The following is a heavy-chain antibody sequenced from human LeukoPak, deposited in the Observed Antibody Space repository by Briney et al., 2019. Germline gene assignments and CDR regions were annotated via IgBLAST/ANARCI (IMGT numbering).Heavy chain of an antibody. CDR2: IKEDGSEK. D-gene: IGHD1-26*01. CDR3: ARGDSASKIDY. CDR1: GFPLSHYW. J-gene: IGHJ4*02. Sequence: GGSLRLSCAASGFPLSHYWMSWVRQTPAKGLEWVANIKEDGSEKYSADSVKGRFTISRDNAMNALYLQMNSLRVEDTAVYFCARGDSASKIDYWGQGTLVTVSS. V-gene: IGHV3-7*01.